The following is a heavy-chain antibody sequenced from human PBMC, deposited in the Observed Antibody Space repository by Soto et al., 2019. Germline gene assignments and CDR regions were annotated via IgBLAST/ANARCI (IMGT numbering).Heavy chain of an antibody. J-gene: IGHJ4*02. CDR1: GFTVSSDY. D-gene: IGHD3-3*01. CDR2: ISRGGSA. Sequence: EVQLVESGGGLVQPGGSLRLSCAASGFTVSSDYMTWVRQAPGKGLEWVSVISRGGSAYYADSVKGRFTISRDNSKNTLDLQMNSLRAEDTAVYYCARETFGGAYDFWHGGQGTLVTVSS. CDR3: ARETFGGAYDFWH. V-gene: IGHV3-66*01.